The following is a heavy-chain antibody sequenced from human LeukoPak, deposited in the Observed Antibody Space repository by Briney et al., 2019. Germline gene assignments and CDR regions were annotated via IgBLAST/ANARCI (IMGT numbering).Heavy chain of an antibody. D-gene: IGHD3-10*01. CDR1: GFTFSSYS. V-gene: IGHV3-33*01. CDR3: ARGRITMVRGVISPTHFDY. J-gene: IGHJ4*02. CDR2: IWYDGSNK. Sequence: AGGSLRLSCAAAGFTFSSYSMHWVRQAPGKGLEWVAVIWYDGSNKYYADSVKGRVTISRDNSKNTLYLQMNSLRAEDTAVYYCARGRITMVRGVISPTHFDYWGQGTLVTVSS.